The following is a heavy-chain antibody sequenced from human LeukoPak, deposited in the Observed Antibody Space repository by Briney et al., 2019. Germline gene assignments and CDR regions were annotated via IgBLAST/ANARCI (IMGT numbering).Heavy chain of an antibody. CDR3: ARLVLRFSGYDGFDY. V-gene: IGHV4-38-2*02. Sequence: SETLSLTCTVSGYSISSGYYWGWIRQPPGKGLEWIGSIYHSGSTYYNPSLKSRVTISVDTSKNQFSLKLSSVTAADTAVYYCARLVLRFSGYDGFDYWGQGTLVTVSS. CDR1: GYSISSGYY. D-gene: IGHD5-12*01. CDR2: IYHSGST. J-gene: IGHJ4*02.